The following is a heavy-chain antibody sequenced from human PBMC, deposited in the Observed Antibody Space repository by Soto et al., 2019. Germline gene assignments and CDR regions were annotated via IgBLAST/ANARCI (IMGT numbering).Heavy chain of an antibody. D-gene: IGHD3-22*01. CDR1: GFTFSSYA. V-gene: IGHV3-30-3*01. CDR2: ISYDGSNK. Sequence: GGSLRLSCAASGFTFSSYAVHWVRQAPGKGLEWVAVISYDGSNKYYADSVKGRFTISRDNSKNTLYLQMNSLRAEDMSVYYCARDEGYYDSSGYPDYWGQGTLVTVSS. J-gene: IGHJ4*02. CDR3: ARDEGYYDSSGYPDY.